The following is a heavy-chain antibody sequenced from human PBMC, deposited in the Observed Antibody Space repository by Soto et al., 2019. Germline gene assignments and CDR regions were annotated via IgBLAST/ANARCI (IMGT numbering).Heavy chain of an antibody. V-gene: IGHV4-59*01. CDR3: ARVGVLWLGELP. J-gene: IGHJ5*02. D-gene: IGHD3-10*01. CDR2: IYNGGT. CDR1: GCSISGYY. Sequence: PSETLSLTCTVSGCSISGYYWTWIRQPPGMGLECIGYIYNGGTNYNPSLKSRVTISVDTSKNHISLKLSSVTAADTAVYYCARVGVLWLGELPWGQGTLVTVSS.